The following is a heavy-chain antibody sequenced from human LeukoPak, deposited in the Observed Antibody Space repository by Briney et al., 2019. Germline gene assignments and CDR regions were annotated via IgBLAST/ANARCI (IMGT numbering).Heavy chain of an antibody. CDR2: ISSSSSYI. D-gene: IGHD3-22*01. J-gene: IGHJ4*02. CDR3: ARDQYPTYYYDSSGYYPPGY. Sequence: GGSLRLSCAASGFTFSSYSMNWVRQAPGKGLEWVSSISSSSSYIYYADSVKGRFTISRDNAKNSLYLQMNSLRAEDTAVYYCARDQYPTYYYDSSGYYPPGYWGQGALVTVSS. CDR1: GFTFSSYS. V-gene: IGHV3-21*01.